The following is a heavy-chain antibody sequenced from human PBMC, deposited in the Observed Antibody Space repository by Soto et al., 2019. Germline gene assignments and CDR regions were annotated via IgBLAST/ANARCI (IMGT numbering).Heavy chain of an antibody. V-gene: IGHV3-33*01. Sequence: PGGSLRLSCAPSGFTFSSYGMHWVRQAPGKGLEWVAVIWYDGSHKYYADSVKGRFTISRDNSKNTLYLQMNSLRAEDTAVYFCARDPICSSTSCRTPYYFDSWGQGT. CDR3: ARDPICSSTSCRTPYYFDS. J-gene: IGHJ4*02. CDR2: IWYDGSHK. D-gene: IGHD2-2*01. CDR1: GFTFSSYG.